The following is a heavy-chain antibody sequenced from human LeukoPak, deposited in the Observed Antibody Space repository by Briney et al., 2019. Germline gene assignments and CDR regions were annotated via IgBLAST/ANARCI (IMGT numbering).Heavy chain of an antibody. CDR1: GGSISTTSYY. CDR2: IYYSGGT. CDR3: ARRPGIAAVVPMFDP. Sequence: SETLSLTCIVSGGSISTTSYYWDWIRQPPGKGLEWVGSIYYSGGTYYNPSLKSRVTISVDTSKNQFSLKLSSVTAAHTAVYFCARRPGIAAVVPMFDPWGQGTLVTVSS. J-gene: IGHJ5*02. V-gene: IGHV4-39*01. D-gene: IGHD6-13*01.